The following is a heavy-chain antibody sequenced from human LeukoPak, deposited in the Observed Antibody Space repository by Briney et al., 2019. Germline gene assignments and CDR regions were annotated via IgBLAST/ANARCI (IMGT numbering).Heavy chain of an antibody. J-gene: IGHJ4*02. D-gene: IGHD4-17*01. CDR1: GYTFTSYG. Sequence: ASVKVSCKASGYTFTSYGISWVRQAPGQGLEWMGWISAYNGNTNYAQKLQGRVTMTTDTSTSTAYMELRSLRSDDTAVYYCARSYGGAPRPLIDYWGQGTLVPVST. V-gene: IGHV1-18*01. CDR3: ARSYGGAPRPLIDY. CDR2: ISAYNGNT.